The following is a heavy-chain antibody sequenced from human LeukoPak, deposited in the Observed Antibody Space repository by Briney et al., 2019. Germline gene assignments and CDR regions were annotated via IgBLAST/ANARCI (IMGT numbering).Heavy chain of an antibody. CDR3: ARGRGYCSSTSCSKFDP. J-gene: IGHJ5*02. D-gene: IGHD2-2*01. CDR2: INHSGST. Sequence: SETLSLTCAVYGGSFSGYYWSWIRQPPGKGLEWIWEINHSGSTNYNPSLKSRVTISVDTSKNQFSLKLSSVTAADTAVYYCARGRGYCSSTSCSKFDPWGQGTLVTVSS. CDR1: GGSFSGYY. V-gene: IGHV4-34*01.